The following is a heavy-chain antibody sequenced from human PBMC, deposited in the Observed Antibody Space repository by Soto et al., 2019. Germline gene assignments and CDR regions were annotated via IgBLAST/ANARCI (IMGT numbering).Heavy chain of an antibody. Sequence: QVQLVQSGAVVKKPGASVKVSCKASGYSFTSYGIGWVRQAPGRGLEWMGWINTNNGNTNSAQRLQGRVTMTADTSTRTAYMELRSLRFDDTAVYYCARDLLGSFDVWGQGTMVTLSS. D-gene: IGHD2-15*01. J-gene: IGHJ3*01. CDR2: INTNNGNT. CDR3: ARDLLGSFDV. V-gene: IGHV1-18*01. CDR1: GYSFTSYG.